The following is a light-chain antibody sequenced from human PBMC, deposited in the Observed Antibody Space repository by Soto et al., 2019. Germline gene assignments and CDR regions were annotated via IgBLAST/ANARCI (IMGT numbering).Light chain of an antibody. Sequence: QPVLTQPPSVSGAPGQRVTISCTGGSSNIGAGYDLHWYQQLPGTAPKLLIYSNSNRRSWVPDRFSGSKSGTSASLAITGLQAEDEVDYYFKSSASSLSGSRFGGGTKLTVL. V-gene: IGLV1-40*01. CDR2: SNS. CDR1: SSNIGAGYD. J-gene: IGLJ2*01. CDR3: KSSASSLSGSR.